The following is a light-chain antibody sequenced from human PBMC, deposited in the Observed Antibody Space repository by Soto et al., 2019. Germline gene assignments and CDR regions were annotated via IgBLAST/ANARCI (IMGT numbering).Light chain of an antibody. CDR2: GTS. Sequence: EIVLTQSPGTLSLSPGEGATLACRASQSVRSSQLAWYQQKPGQAPRLLISGTSIRAPGIPDRFSGSGSGTDFTLTISRLEPEDFAVYYCQQYHSAPLTFGGGTRVEIK. J-gene: IGKJ4*01. CDR3: QQYHSAPLT. V-gene: IGKV3-20*01. CDR1: QSVRSSQ.